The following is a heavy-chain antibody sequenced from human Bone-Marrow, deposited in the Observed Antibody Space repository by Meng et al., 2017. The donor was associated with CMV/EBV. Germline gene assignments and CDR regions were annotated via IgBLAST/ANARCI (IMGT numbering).Heavy chain of an antibody. CDR1: GFRLSDHY. D-gene: IGHD5-12*01. V-gene: IGHV3-72*01. CDR3: TRGYSGLSIYAFDV. J-gene: IGHJ3*01. CDR2: SGNKADSYTT. Sequence: GESLKISCAATGFRLSDHYIDWVRQAPRRGLEWVGRSGNKADSYTTEYAASVRGRFTISRDDSQNSLYLQMNSLKTEDAALYYCTRGYSGLSIYAFDVWGQGTAVTVSS.